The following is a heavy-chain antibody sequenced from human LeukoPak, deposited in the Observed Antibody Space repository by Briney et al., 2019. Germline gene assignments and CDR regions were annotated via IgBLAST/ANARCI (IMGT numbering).Heavy chain of an antibody. CDR1: GFTFSIYS. V-gene: IGHV3-48*01. D-gene: IGHD3-3*01. J-gene: IGHJ4*02. CDR3: ARAGDFSFKD. Sequence: GGSLRLSCAASGFTFSIYSMSWVRQAPGKGLEWVSCISSSSSTISYADSVKGRFTISRDNAENSLYLQMNSLRAEDTAVYYCARAGDFSFKDWGQGTLVTVSS. CDR2: ISSSSSTI.